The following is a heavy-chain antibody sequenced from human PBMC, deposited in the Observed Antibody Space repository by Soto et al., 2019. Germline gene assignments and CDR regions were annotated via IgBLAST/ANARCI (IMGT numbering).Heavy chain of an antibody. Sequence: QVQLVESGGGVVQPGRSLRLCCAASGFTFSSYGMHWVRQAPGKGLEWVAVISYDGSNKYYADSVKGRFTISRDNSKNMLYLQMNSLRAEDTAVYYCAKAGIAARPYWYFDLWGRGTLVTVSS. CDR2: ISYDGSNK. D-gene: IGHD6-6*01. CDR1: GFTFSSYG. V-gene: IGHV3-30*18. CDR3: AKAGIAARPYWYFDL. J-gene: IGHJ2*01.